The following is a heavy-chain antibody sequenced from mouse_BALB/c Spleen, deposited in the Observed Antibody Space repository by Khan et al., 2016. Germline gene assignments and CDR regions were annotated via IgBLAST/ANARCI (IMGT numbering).Heavy chain of an antibody. D-gene: IGHD1-1*01. CDR1: GYAFTSYN. Sequence: VQLQQSGPELVKPGASVKVSCKATGYAFTSYNMYWVKQSHGKSLEWIGYIDPYNGGTSYNQKFKGKATLTVDKSSSTAYMHLNSLTSEDSAVYDCAIEGITTVVAKGLDYWGQGTTLTVSS. V-gene: IGHV1S135*01. CDR2: IDPYNGGT. CDR3: AIEGITTVVAKGLDY. J-gene: IGHJ2*01.